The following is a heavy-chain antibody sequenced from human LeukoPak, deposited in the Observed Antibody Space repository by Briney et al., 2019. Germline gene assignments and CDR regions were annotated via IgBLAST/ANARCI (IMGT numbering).Heavy chain of an antibody. V-gene: IGHV1-18*01. Sequence: GASVKVSCRASGYTFTNYGISWVRQAPGQGLEWMGWVSTYNARTNYAQKFQGRVTMTTDTSTTTAYMELRSLRSDDTAIYYCARGDGYCSGGSCMIFDYWGQGTLVTVSS. D-gene: IGHD2-15*01. CDR3: ARGDGYCSGGSCMIFDY. CDR2: VSTYNART. J-gene: IGHJ4*02. CDR1: GYTFTNYG.